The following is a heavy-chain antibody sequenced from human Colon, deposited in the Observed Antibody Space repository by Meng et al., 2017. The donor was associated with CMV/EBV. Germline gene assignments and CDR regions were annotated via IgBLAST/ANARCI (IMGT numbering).Heavy chain of an antibody. Sequence: GGSLRLSCAASGFTFSTSSMNWVRQAPGKGLEWVSSISSTSTYTYYADSVKGRFTISRDNAKNSLYLQMNTVRAEDTAVYFCARGWPPDYWGQGTLVTVSS. CDR1: GFTFSTSS. V-gene: IGHV3-21*01. CDR2: ISSTSTYT. D-gene: IGHD6-13*01. CDR3: ARGWPPDY. J-gene: IGHJ4*02.